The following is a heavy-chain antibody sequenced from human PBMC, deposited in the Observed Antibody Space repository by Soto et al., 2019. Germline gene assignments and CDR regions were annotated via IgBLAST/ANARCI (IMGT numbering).Heavy chain of an antibody. J-gene: IGHJ4*01. CDR2: IVDSGGNT. V-gene: IGHV3-23*01. CDR3: AEGGFYDGFDY. Sequence: EVQLLESGGGLVQPGGSLRLSCAASGFTFSNFAMTWVRQAPGKGLEWVSTIVDSGGNTYYADSVKGRFTISRDNSKNTLFLQMNCLRVEDTAVYYCAEGGFYDGFDYWGHGTLVTVSS. CDR1: GFTFSNFA. D-gene: IGHD5-12*01.